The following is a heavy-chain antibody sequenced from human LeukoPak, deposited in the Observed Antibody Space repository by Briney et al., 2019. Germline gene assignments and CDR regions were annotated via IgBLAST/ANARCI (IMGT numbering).Heavy chain of an antibody. D-gene: IGHD2-15*01. CDR1: GFTFSDYY. CDR3: AREGGYCSGGSCYYPLDY. J-gene: IGHJ4*02. Sequence: GSLRPSCAASGFTFSDYYMSWIRQAPGKGLEWVSYISSSGSTMYYADSVKGRFTISRDNAKNSLYLQMNSLRAEDTAVYYCAREGGYCSGGSCYYPLDYWGQGTLVTVSS. V-gene: IGHV3-11*01. CDR2: ISSSGSTM.